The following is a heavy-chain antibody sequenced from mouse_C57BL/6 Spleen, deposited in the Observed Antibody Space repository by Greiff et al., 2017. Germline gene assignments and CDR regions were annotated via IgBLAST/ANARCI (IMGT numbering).Heavy chain of an antibody. CDR3: ARDSSDSASDY. J-gene: IGHJ2*01. CDR2: IEPSDSEN. D-gene: IGHD3-2*02. Sequence: QVQLQQPGAELVRPGSSVKLSCKATGYTFTSYWLQWVKQRPIQSLVWIGNIEPSDSENNYNQKFKDKVTLTVDKSSSTADMKFSSLTSEDSAVYYGARDSSDSASDYWGQGTTLTVSS. V-gene: IGHV1-52*01. CDR1: GYTFTSYW.